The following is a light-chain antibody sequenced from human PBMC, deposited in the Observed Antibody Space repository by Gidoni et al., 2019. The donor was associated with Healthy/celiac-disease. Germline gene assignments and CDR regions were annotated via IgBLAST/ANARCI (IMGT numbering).Light chain of an antibody. CDR2: GAS. J-gene: IGKJ1*01. V-gene: IGKV3-20*01. Sequence: EIVLTPSPGTLSLSPGERATLSCRASQSVSSSYLAWYQQKPGQAPRLLIYGASSRAPGIPDRFSGSGSGTDFTLTISRLEPEDFAVYYCQQYGSSPRTFGQGTKVEIK. CDR3: QQYGSSPRT. CDR1: QSVSSSY.